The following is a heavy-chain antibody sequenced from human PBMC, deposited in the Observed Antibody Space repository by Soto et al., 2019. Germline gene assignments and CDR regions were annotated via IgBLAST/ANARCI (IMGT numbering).Heavy chain of an antibody. V-gene: IGHV3-53*01. CDR1: GFTVSSNY. CDR3: ARESQKMATIADY. CDR2: IYSGGST. J-gene: IGHJ4*02. D-gene: IGHD5-12*01. Sequence: GSLRLSCAASGFTVSSNYMSWVRQAPGKGLEWVSVIYSGGSTYYADSVKGRFTISRDNSKNTLYLQMNSLRAEDTAVYYCARESQKMATIADYWGQGTLVTVSS.